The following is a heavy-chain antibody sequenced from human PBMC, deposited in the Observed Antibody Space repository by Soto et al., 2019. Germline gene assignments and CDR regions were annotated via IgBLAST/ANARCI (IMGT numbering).Heavy chain of an antibody. CDR2: IYYSGST. J-gene: IGHJ4*02. CDR3: ARENYYDSSGLDY. V-gene: IGHV4-39*07. D-gene: IGHD3-22*01. CDR1: GDSISGRSYY. Sequence: SETLSLTCTVTGDSISGRSYYWGWIRQPPGKGLEWIGSIYYSGSTYNNPSLRSRVTISVDRSKNQFSLKLSSVTAADTAVYYCARENYYDSSGLDYWGQGTLVTVSS.